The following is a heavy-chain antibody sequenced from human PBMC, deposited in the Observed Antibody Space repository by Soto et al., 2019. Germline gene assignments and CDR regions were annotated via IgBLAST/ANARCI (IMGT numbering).Heavy chain of an antibody. CDR3: AKGGRQWLVTSDFNY. V-gene: IGHV3-30*18. CDR1: GFTFSDYA. Sequence: VQLVESGGGVVQPGRSLRLSCAASGFTFSDYAMHWVRQAPGTGLEWVAVVSHDGRNTHYADSVKGRFTISRDSSKNTVSVEMTSLRAEDTAVNYCAKGGRQWLVTSDFNYWGQGALFTVSS. J-gene: IGHJ4*02. D-gene: IGHD6-19*01. CDR2: VSHDGRNT.